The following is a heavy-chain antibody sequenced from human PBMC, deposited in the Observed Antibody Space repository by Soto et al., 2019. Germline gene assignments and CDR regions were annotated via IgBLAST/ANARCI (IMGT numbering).Heavy chain of an antibody. J-gene: IGHJ5*02. Sequence: LSLTCAVSGGSISSGGYSWSWIRQPPGKGLEWIGYIYHSGSTYYNPSLRSRVTISVDRSKNQFSLKLSSVTAADTAVYYCARGGELLWFGDRVPVGRFDPWGQGTLVTVSS. CDR1: GGSISSGGYS. CDR3: ARGGELLWFGDRVPVGRFDP. D-gene: IGHD3-10*01. CDR2: IYHSGST. V-gene: IGHV4-30-2*01.